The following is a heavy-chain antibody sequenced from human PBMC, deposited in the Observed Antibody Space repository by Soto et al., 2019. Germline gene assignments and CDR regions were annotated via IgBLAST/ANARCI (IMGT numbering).Heavy chain of an antibody. V-gene: IGHV4-4*02. J-gene: IGHJ6*02. CDR2: IYHSGST. CDR1: GGSISSSNW. Sequence: SETLSLTCAVSGGSISSSNWWSWVRQPPGKGLEWIGEIYHSGSTNYNPSLKSRVTISVDKSKNQFSLKLSSVTAADTAVYYCASALRWVVRGVSYYSYGMDVWGQGTTVTVSS. CDR3: ASALRWVVRGVSYYSYGMDV. D-gene: IGHD3-10*01.